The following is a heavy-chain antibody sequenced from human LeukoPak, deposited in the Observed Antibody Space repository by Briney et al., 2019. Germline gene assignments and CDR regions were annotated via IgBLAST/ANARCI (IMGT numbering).Heavy chain of an antibody. CDR2: IFTSGST. J-gene: IGHJ5*02. V-gene: IGHV4-4*07. Sequence: SETLSLTCTVSGGSISSYFWTWIRPPAGKGLEWIGRIFTSGSTNYNPSLKSRVTMSVDTSKNQFSLKLSSVTAADTAVYYCAREDSSGYYYLDPWGQGTLVTVSS. D-gene: IGHD3-22*01. CDR1: GGSISSYF. CDR3: AREDSSGYYYLDP.